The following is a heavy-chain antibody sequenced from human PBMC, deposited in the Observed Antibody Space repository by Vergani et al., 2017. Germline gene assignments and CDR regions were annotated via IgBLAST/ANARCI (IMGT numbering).Heavy chain of an antibody. CDR2: IIPIFGTA. V-gene: IGHV1-69*13. J-gene: IGHJ5*02. Sequence: QVQLVQSGAEVKKPGSSVKVSCKASGGTFSSYAISWVRQAPGQGLEWMGRIIPIFGTANYAQKFQGRVTITADESTSTAYMELSSPRSEDTAVYYCAREYYYDSSGYLYWFDPWGQGTLVTVSS. CDR1: GGTFSSYA. D-gene: IGHD3-22*01. CDR3: AREYYYDSSGYLYWFDP.